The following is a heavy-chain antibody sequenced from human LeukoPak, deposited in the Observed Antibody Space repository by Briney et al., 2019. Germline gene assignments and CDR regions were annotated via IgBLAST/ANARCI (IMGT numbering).Heavy chain of an antibody. J-gene: IGHJ6*03. Sequence: SETLSISCTVAGGSVSSKYGNWIRQPPGKGLEWIAYIHNSGSIKYNPSLKSRVTISIDTSKNQISLRLDSVTAADTAVYFCARGDGVYQQYYYYMDVWGEGTTVTVSS. CDR1: GGSVSSKY. V-gene: IGHV4-59*02. CDR3: ARGDGVYQQYYYYMDV. D-gene: IGHD4-17*01. CDR2: IHNSGSI.